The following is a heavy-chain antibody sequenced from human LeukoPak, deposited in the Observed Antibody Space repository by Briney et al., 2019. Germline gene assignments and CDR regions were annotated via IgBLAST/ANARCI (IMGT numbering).Heavy chain of an antibody. CDR1: GGSISSSGDS. J-gene: IGHJ4*02. CDR3: ASYYYDTSNYYHVHYFDY. D-gene: IGHD3-22*01. CDR2: FYHSVST. V-gene: IGHV4-30-2*01. Sequence: SETLSLTCAVSGGSISSSGDSWSWLRPPPGKGLDWIGYFYHSVSTYYNPSPKSRLTISLHRHMKQFSLKLNCVTAADTGVYYCASYYYDTSNYYHVHYFDYWGQGTLVAVSS.